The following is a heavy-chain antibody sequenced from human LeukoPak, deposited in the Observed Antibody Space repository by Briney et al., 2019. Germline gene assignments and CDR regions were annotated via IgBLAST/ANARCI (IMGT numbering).Heavy chain of an antibody. CDR1: GFTFSSYW. J-gene: IGHJ4*02. Sequence: GGSLRLSCAASGFTFSSYWKHWVRQAPGKGLVWVSRINSDGSSTSYADSVKGRFTISSDKSKNILFLQMNSLRAEDTALYYCAKGQETESRLDSWGQGTLVTVSS. V-gene: IGHV3-74*01. D-gene: IGHD1-1*01. CDR3: AKGQETESRLDS. CDR2: INSDGSST.